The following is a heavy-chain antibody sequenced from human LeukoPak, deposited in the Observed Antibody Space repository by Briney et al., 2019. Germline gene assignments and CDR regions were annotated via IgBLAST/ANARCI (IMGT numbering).Heavy chain of an antibody. CDR2: IYYSGST. V-gene: IGHV4-59*01. CDR3: ARDLTRRRWLQPSGWFDP. J-gene: IGHJ5*02. CDR1: GGSISSYY. Sequence: PSETLSLTCTVSGGSISSYYWSWIRQPPGKGLEWIGYIYYSGSTNYNPSLKSRVTISVDTSKNQFSLKLSSVTAADTAVYYCARDLTRRRWLQPSGWFDPWGQGTLVTVSS. D-gene: IGHD5-24*01.